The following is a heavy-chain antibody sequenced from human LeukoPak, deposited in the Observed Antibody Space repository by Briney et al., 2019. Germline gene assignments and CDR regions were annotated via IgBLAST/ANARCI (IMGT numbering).Heavy chain of an antibody. CDR1: GFSFSTYW. Sequence: PGGSLRLSCAASGFSFSTYWMSWVRQAPGKGLEWVANIKQDGSEKYYLDSVKGRFTISRDNAKNSLYLQMNSLRADDTAVYYCAATRKGVVAATTHWGQGTLVTVSS. J-gene: IGHJ4*02. V-gene: IGHV3-7*01. CDR2: IKQDGSEK. CDR3: AATRKGVVAATTH. D-gene: IGHD2-15*01.